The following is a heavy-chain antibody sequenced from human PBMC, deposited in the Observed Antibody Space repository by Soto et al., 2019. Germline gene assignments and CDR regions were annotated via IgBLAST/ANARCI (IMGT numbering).Heavy chain of an antibody. CDR2: ISSTTNYI. CDR3: ARESEDLTSKFDY. V-gene: IGHV3-21*06. CDR1: GFTFTRYS. Sequence: GGSLRLSCAASGFTFTRYSMNWVRQAPGKGLEWVSSISSTTNYIYYGDSMKGRFTISRANAKNSLYLEMNRLRAEDTAVYYCARESEDLTSKFDYWPQGTLVPVSS. J-gene: IGHJ4*02.